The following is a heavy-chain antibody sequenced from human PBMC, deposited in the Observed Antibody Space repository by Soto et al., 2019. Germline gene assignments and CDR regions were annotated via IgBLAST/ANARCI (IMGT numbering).Heavy chain of an antibody. CDR1: GFTFSNYV. CDR3: AKVQANYYDSSGPTGWFDP. J-gene: IGHJ5*02. D-gene: IGHD3-22*01. V-gene: IGHV3-23*01. Sequence: GGSLRLSCAASGFTFSNYVMSWVRQAPGKGLEWVSAISGSGGSTYYADSVKGRFTISRDNSKNTLYLQMNSLRAEDTAVYYCAKVQANYYDSSGPTGWFDPWGQGTLVTVSS. CDR2: ISGSGGST.